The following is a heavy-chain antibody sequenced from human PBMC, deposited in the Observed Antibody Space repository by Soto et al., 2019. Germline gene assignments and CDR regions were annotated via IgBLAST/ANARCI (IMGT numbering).Heavy chain of an antibody. CDR3: VREACICYGHAIDH. CDR1: GVTISTYH. V-gene: IGHV4-59*01. J-gene: IGHJ4*02. CDR2: NYHTGTT. D-gene: IGHD2-15*01. Sequence: PPETLSLTCAVSGVTISTYHWRWIRQPPGKGLEWIGYNYHTGTTNYNPSPKSRVTISVDTPKNQFSLRLTSVTAADTAIYYCVREACICYGHAIDHWGQGIRVTVSS.